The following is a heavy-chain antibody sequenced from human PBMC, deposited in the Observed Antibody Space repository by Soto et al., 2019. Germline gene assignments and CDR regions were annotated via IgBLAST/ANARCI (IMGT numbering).Heavy chain of an antibody. V-gene: IGHV3-30*18. J-gene: IGHJ4*02. Sequence: LRLSCAASGFTFSSYGMHWVRQAPGKGLEWVAVISYDGSNKYYADSVKGRFTISRDNSKNTLYLQMNSLRAEDTAVYYCAKGGRLRLGEAFDYWGQGTLVTVSS. CDR2: ISYDGSNK. CDR1: GFTFSSYG. CDR3: AKGGRLRLGEAFDY. D-gene: IGHD3-16*01.